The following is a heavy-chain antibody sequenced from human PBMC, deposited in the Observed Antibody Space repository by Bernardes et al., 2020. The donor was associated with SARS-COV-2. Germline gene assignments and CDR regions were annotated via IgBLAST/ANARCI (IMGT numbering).Heavy chain of an antibody. CDR1: GFNFGTCA. D-gene: IGHD6-6*01. V-gene: IGHV3-23*01. CDR2: ISAIGGST. CDR3: AKNAKYSSSSMDV. J-gene: IGHJ6*02. Sequence: GGPLRLSCAASGFNFGTCAMTWVRQAPGKGLEWVSAISAIGGSTYYADSVKGRFTISRDNSKNTVYLQMNSLRAEDTAVYYCAKNAKYSSSSMDVWGRGTTVTVSS.